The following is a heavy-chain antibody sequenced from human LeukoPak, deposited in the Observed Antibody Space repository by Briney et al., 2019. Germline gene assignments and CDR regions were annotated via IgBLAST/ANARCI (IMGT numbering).Heavy chain of an antibody. CDR1: GGSISSSSYY. CDR3: ARHWTRYCSGGSCYSWAFDI. Sequence: PSETLSLTCTVSGGSISSSSYYWGWIRQPPGKGLGWIGSIYYSGSTYYNPSLKSRVTISVDTSKNQFSLKLSSVTAADTAVYYCARHWTRYCSGGSCYSWAFDIWGQGTMVTVSS. D-gene: IGHD2-15*01. V-gene: IGHV4-39*01. J-gene: IGHJ3*02. CDR2: IYYSGST.